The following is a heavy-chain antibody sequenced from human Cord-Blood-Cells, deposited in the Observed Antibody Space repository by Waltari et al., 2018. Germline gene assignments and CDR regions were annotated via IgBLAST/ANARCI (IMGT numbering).Heavy chain of an antibody. CDR2: ISSSSSTI. Sequence: EVQLVESGGGLVQPGGSLSLSCAASGFPLCRCGMNWVRQAPGKGLEWVSYISSSSSTIYYADSVKGRFTISRDNAKNSLYLQMNSLRDEDTAVYYCASGPFDYWGQGTLVTVSS. J-gene: IGHJ4*02. CDR1: GFPLCRCG. CDR3: ASGPFDY. V-gene: IGHV3-48*02.